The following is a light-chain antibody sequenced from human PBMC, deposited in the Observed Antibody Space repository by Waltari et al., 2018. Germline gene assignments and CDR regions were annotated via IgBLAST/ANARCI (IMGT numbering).Light chain of an antibody. J-gene: IGLJ1*01. CDR1: RLGEKF. V-gene: IGLV3-1*01. Sequence: SYELTQPPSVSVSPGQTASISCSGDRLGEKFATWSQQKPGQSPVLVIYQDTKRPSGIPKRFSGSNSGNTATLTISGTQALDEADYYCQTWDTSNEAIFGPGTKVTVL. CDR2: QDT. CDR3: QTWDTSNEAI.